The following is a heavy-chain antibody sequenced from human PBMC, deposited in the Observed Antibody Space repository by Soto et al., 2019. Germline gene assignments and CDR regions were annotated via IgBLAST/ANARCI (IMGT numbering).Heavy chain of an antibody. V-gene: IGHV1-18*01. CDR3: ARDLAAAGPFDC. CDR1: GYTFTNYA. J-gene: IGHJ4*02. Sequence: QVQLVQSGAEVKKPGASVKVSCKASGYTFTNYAFSWVRQAPGQGLEWMGWISAYNGNTNYPQKLQGRVTMTTDTSTSTAYMELRSLRSADTAVYYCARDLAAAGPFDCWGQGTLLTVSS. CDR2: ISAYNGNT. D-gene: IGHD6-13*01.